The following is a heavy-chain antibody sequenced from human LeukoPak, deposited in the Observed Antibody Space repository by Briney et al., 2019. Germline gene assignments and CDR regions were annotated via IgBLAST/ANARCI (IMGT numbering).Heavy chain of an antibody. J-gene: IGHJ4*02. Sequence: GGSLRLSCAASGFTFSSYAMSWVRRAPGKGLDWVSAISGSGGSTYYADSVKGQFTISRDNSKNTLYLQMNSLRAEDSAVYYCANLPGYSSSWYPFDYWGQGTLVTVSS. CDR1: GFTFSSYA. CDR2: ISGSGGST. CDR3: ANLPGYSSSWYPFDY. D-gene: IGHD6-13*01. V-gene: IGHV3-23*01.